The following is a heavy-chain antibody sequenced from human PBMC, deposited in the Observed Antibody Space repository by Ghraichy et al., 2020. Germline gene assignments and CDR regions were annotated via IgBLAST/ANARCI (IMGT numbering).Heavy chain of an antibody. CDR3: AKDNRVGDVYKQGVPYGTDV. J-gene: IGHJ6*02. V-gene: IGHV3-23*01. CDR1: GFTFSSYA. CDR2: ISGSGDST. Sequence: GGSLRLSCAASGFTFSSYAMSWVRQAPGKGLEWVSAISGSGDSTYYADSLKGRFTISRDSSKNTLYLQMNSLRAEDTAVYYCAKDNRVGDVYKQGVPYGTDVWGQGTTVTVSS. D-gene: IGHD5-24*01.